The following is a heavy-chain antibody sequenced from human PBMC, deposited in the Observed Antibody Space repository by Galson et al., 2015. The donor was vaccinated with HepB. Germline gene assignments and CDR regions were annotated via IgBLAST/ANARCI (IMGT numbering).Heavy chain of an antibody. V-gene: IGHV1-3*01. CDR1: GYTFTKYA. D-gene: IGHD6-13*01. CDR2: INGDNGNT. Sequence: SVKVSCKASGYTFTKYAMHWVRQAPGQRLEWMGWINGDNGNTKYSQKFQGRVSITRNTTASTSYMELSSLKSEDTAVYYCTRDGSSWYYFWFDPWGQGTRVTVSS. CDR3: TRDGSSWYYFWFDP. J-gene: IGHJ5*02.